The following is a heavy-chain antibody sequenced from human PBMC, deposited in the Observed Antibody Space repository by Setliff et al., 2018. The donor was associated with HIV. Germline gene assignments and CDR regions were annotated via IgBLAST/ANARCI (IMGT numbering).Heavy chain of an antibody. V-gene: IGHV2-70*11. D-gene: IGHD6-19*01. CDR2: IDWDDDK. CDR1: GFSLSTDGMC. CDR3: ARMASSGWYPFDY. Sequence: SGPTLVNPTETLTLTCTFSGFSLSTDGMCVSWIRQSPGKALEWLARIDWDDDKYYSTSLKTRLTISKDTSKNQVVLTMTNMDPVDTATYYCARMASSGWYPFDYWGQGTLVTVSS. J-gene: IGHJ4*02.